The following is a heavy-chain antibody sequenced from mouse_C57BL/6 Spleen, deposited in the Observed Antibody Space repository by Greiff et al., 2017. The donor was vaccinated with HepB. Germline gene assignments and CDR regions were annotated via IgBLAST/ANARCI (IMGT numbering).Heavy chain of an antibody. CDR2: ISSGGSYT. J-gene: IGHJ2*01. CDR3: ARGGLTGHFDY. D-gene: IGHD4-1*01. V-gene: IGHV5-6*01. CDR1: GFTFSSYG. Sequence: EVQLQESGGDLVKPGGSLKLSCAASGFTFSSYGMSWVRQTPDKRLEWVATISSGGSYTYYPDSVKGRFTISRDNAKNTLYLQMSSLKSEDTAMYYCARGGLTGHFDYWGQGTTLTVSS.